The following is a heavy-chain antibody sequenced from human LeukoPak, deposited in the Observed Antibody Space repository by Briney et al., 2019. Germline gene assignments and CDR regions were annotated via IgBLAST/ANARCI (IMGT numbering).Heavy chain of an antibody. CDR1: GFTFSSYS. Sequence: GGSLRLSCAASGFTFSSYSMNWVRQAPGKGLEWVSSISSSSSYIYYADSVKGRFTISRDNAKNSLYLQMNSLRAEDTAVYYCARIWGSSGATFLDYWGQGTLVTVSS. CDR3: ARIWGSSGATFLDY. V-gene: IGHV3-21*01. J-gene: IGHJ4*02. CDR2: ISSSSSYI. D-gene: IGHD3-16*01.